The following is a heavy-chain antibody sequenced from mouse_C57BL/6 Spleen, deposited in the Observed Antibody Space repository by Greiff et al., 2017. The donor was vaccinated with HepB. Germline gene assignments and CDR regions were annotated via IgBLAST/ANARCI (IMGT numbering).Heavy chain of an antibody. D-gene: IGHD4-1*01. CDR2: IYPGDGDT. J-gene: IGHJ2*01. CDR1: GYAFSSYR. CDR3: ARRDWDEERGYFDY. Sequence: VQLQQSGAELVKPGASVKISCKASGYAFSSYRMNWVKQRPGKGLEWIGQIYPGDGDTNYNGKFKGKATLTADKSSSTAYMQLSSLTSEDSAVYFCARRDWDEERGYFDYWGQGTTLTVSS. V-gene: IGHV1-80*01.